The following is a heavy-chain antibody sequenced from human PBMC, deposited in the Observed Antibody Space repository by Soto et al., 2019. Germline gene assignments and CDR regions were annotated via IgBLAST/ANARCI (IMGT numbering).Heavy chain of an antibody. Sequence: PSETLSLTCTVSGGSISSGGYYWSWIRQHPGKGLEWIGYIYYSGSTYYNPSLKSRVTISVDTSKNQFSLKLSSVTAADTAVYYCARDMRDRLWFDPWGQGTLVTVSS. D-gene: IGHD3-16*01. CDR1: GGSISSGGYY. J-gene: IGHJ5*02. V-gene: IGHV4-31*03. CDR3: ARDMRDRLWFDP. CDR2: IYYSGST.